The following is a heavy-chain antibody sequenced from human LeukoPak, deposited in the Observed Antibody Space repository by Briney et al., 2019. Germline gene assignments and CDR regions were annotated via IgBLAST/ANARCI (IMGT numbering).Heavy chain of an antibody. D-gene: IGHD3-9*01. V-gene: IGHV3-20*04. CDR1: GFTFDDYG. Sequence: GGSLRLSCAASGFTFDDYGMSWVRQAPGKGLEWVSGINWNGGSTGYADSVKGRFTISRDNAKNSLYLQMNSLRAEDTALYYRARDQGYDILTGTSYYMDVWGKGTTVTVSS. CDR3: ARDQGYDILTGTSYYMDV. J-gene: IGHJ6*03. CDR2: INWNGGST.